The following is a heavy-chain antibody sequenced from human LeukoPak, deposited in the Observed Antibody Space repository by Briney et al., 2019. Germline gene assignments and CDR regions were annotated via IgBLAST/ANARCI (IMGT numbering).Heavy chain of an antibody. CDR2: INTNTGNP. CDR1: GYTFTSSA. CDR3: ATDLKKGDSGCFDY. Sequence: ASVTVSCTASGYTFTSSALNWVRQAPGQGLEWMGWINTNTGNPTYAQGFTGRFVFSLDTSVSTAYLQISSLKAEDTAVYYCATDLKKGDSGCFDYWGQGTLVTVSS. V-gene: IGHV7-4-1*02. J-gene: IGHJ4*02. D-gene: IGHD6-19*01.